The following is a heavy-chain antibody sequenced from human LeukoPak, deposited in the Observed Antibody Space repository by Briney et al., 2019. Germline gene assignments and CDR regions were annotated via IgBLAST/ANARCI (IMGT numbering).Heavy chain of an antibody. CDR1: GFTFTSSA. V-gene: IGHV1-58*02. D-gene: IGHD3-16*02. CDR2: IVVGSGNT. CDR3: AAAVITFGGVIVPFDY. J-gene: IGHJ4*02. Sequence: GTSVKVPCKASGFTFTSSAMQWVRQARGQRLEWIGWIVVGSGNTNYAQKFQERVTITRDMSTSTAYMELSSLRSEDTAVYYCAAAVITFGGVIVPFDYWGQGTLVTVSS.